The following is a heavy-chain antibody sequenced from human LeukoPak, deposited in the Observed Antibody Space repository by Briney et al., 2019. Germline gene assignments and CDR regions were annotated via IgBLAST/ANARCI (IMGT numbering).Heavy chain of an antibody. CDR1: GYTFTSYG. Sequence: GASVKVSCKASGYTFTSYGISWVRQAPGQGLEWMGWISAYNGNTNYAQKLQGRVTMTTDTSTSTAYMELRSLRSDDTAVYYCARVPGTMVYYYYYMDVWGKGTTVTVSS. J-gene: IGHJ6*03. D-gene: IGHD1-1*01. CDR3: ARVPGTMVYYYYYMDV. V-gene: IGHV1-18*01. CDR2: ISAYNGNT.